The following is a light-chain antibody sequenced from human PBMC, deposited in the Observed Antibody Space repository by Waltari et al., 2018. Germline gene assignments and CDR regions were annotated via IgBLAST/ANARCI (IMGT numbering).Light chain of an antibody. Sequence: QSALTQPASVSGSPGQSITISCTGTSSDLRRYNYVSWYQHHPGKAPKIMIYDVNDRPSGVSNRFSGSKSGNTASLTISGLQAEDEADYYCSSYRRSDIVVFGGGTKLTVL. CDR2: DVN. CDR1: SSDLRRYNY. J-gene: IGLJ2*01. CDR3: SSYRRSDIVV. V-gene: IGLV2-14*03.